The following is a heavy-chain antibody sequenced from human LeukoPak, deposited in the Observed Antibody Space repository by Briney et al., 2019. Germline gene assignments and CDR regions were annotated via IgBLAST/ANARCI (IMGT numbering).Heavy chain of an antibody. V-gene: IGHV4-59*01. J-gene: IGHJ3*02. D-gene: IGHD3-22*01. CDR3: ARAGEYYDSSGRLDI. CDR2: IYYSGST. CDR1: GGSISSYY. Sequence: SETLSLTCTVSGGSISSYYWSWIRQPPGKGLEWIGYIYYSGSTNYNPSLKSRVTISVDMSKNQFSLKLSSVTAADTAVYYCARAGEYYDSSGRLDIWGQGTMVTVSS.